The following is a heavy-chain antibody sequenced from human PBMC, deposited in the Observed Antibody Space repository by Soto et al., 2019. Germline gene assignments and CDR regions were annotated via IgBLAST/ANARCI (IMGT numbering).Heavy chain of an antibody. CDR1: GYSFTSYW. V-gene: IGHV5-51*01. CDR2: IYPGDSDT. CDR3: ATHRYSGSPSLDY. J-gene: IGHJ4*02. Sequence: GESVKISCXGSGYSFTSYWIAWVRQMPGKGLEWMGIIYPGDSDTRYSPSFQGQVTISADKSISTAYLQWSSLKASDTAMYYCATHRYSGSPSLDYWGQGTLVTVSS. D-gene: IGHD1-26*01.